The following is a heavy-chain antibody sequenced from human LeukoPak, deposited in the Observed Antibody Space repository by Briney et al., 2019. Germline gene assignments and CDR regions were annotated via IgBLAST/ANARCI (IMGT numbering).Heavy chain of an antibody. V-gene: IGHV3-7*01. J-gene: IGHJ4*02. D-gene: IGHD6-13*01. CDR2: IKHDGSNK. CDR3: AKDRAAGPPIDY. CDR1: GFTFSTYW. Sequence: GGSLRLSCAASGFTFSTYWMNWVRQAPGKGLEWVANIKHDGSNKYYADSVKGRFTISRDNSKNTLYLQMNSLRAEDTAVYYCAKDRAAGPPIDYWGQGTLVTVSS.